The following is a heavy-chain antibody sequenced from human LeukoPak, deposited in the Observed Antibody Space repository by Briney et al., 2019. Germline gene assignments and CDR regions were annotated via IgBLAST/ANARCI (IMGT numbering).Heavy chain of an antibody. CDR2: IWYDGSNK. V-gene: IGHV3-33*01. Sequence: PGGSLRLSCAASGFSFRSYGMHWVRQAPGKGLEWVAVIWYDGSNKYYADSVKGRFTISRDNSKNTLYLQMNSLRGEDTAVYYCASLRRDSSGWYYFDYWGQGTLVTVSS. CDR3: ASLRRDSSGWYYFDY. D-gene: IGHD6-19*01. CDR1: GFSFRSYG. J-gene: IGHJ4*02.